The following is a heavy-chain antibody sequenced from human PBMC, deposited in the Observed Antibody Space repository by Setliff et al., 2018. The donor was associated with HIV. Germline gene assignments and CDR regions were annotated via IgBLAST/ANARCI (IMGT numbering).Heavy chain of an antibody. V-gene: IGHV1-8*01. D-gene: IGHD5-12*01. J-gene: IGHJ4*02. CDR1: GYTFINYD. CDR2: MNPNSGNT. CDR3: ARLDPQGYVRDWTAY. Sequence: ASVKVSCKASGYTFINYDINWVRQATGQGPEWMGWMNPNSGNTGYAQKFQGRVTMTRNTAISTAYMELSSLRSEDTAVYYCARLDPQGYVRDWTAYWGQGTLVTVSS.